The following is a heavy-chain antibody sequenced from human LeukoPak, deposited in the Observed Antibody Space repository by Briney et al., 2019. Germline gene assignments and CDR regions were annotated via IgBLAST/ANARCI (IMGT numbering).Heavy chain of an antibody. D-gene: IGHD6-19*01. J-gene: IGHJ4*02. Sequence: ASVKVSCKASGYTFTSYGISWVRQAPGQGLEWMGWISAYNGNTNYAQKLQGRVTMTTDTSTSTAYMELSSLRSEDTAVYYCANTLLTGYSSGWYSDYWGQGTLVTVSS. V-gene: IGHV1-18*01. CDR1: GYTFTSYG. CDR3: ANTLLTGYSSGWYSDY. CDR2: ISAYNGNT.